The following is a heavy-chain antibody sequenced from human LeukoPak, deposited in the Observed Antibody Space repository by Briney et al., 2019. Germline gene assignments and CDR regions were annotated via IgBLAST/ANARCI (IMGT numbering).Heavy chain of an antibody. Sequence: ASVSVSCTASGYTFTGYYMNWVRQAPGQGLEWMGWINPKSGGTNYAQKFQGRVTMTGDTSISTAYMELSRLRADDTAVYYCARVNSGYDFVRFDYWGQGSLVTVSS. CDR1: GYTFTGYY. J-gene: IGHJ4*02. D-gene: IGHD5-12*01. CDR2: INPKSGGT. CDR3: ARVNSGYDFVRFDY. V-gene: IGHV1-2*02.